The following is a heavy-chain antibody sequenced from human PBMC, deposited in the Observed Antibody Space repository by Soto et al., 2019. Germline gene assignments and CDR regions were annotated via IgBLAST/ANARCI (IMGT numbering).Heavy chain of an antibody. D-gene: IGHD2-15*01. J-gene: IGHJ3*02. CDR1: GGSISSSSYY. V-gene: IGHV4-39*01. Sequence: SETLSLTCTVSGGSISSSSYYWGWIRQPPGKGLEWIGSIYYSGSTYYKPSLKSRVTISVDTSKNQFSLKLSSVTAADTAVYYCASRIVVVVAADAFDIWGQGTMVTVSS. CDR2: IYYSGST. CDR3: ASRIVVVVAADAFDI.